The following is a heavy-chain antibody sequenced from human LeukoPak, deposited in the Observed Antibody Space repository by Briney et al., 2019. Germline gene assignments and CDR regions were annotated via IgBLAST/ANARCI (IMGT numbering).Heavy chain of an antibody. V-gene: IGHV3-23*01. CDR1: GFTFSSYA. CDR3: AKDRRNVRIAAAGGGGFDI. Sequence: GGSLRLSCAASGFTFSSYAMSWVRQAPGKGLEWVSAISGSGGSTYYADSVKGRFTISRDNSKNTLYLQMNSLRAEDTAVYYCAKDRRNVRIAAAGGGGFDIWGQGTMVTVSS. CDR2: ISGSGGST. D-gene: IGHD6-13*01. J-gene: IGHJ3*02.